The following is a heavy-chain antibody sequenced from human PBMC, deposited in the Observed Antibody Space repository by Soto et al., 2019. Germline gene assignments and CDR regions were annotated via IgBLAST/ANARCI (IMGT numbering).Heavy chain of an antibody. D-gene: IGHD3-16*01. V-gene: IGHV1-18*01. CDR2: ISHYSGNT. CDR1: GYIFVNYG. Sequence: QVQLVQSGDEVRKPGSSVKVSCKASGYIFVNYGIAWVRQAPGQGLEWMGWISHYSGNTHYASKVQGRLTMTTDTSTSTAYMDLGSLTSDDTAVYYCAMVDNYVTPTPQDVWGQGTTVTVPS. J-gene: IGHJ6*02. CDR3: AMVDNYVTPTPQDV.